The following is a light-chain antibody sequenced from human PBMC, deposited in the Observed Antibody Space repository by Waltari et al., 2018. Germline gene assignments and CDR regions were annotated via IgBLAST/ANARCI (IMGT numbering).Light chain of an antibody. J-gene: IGLJ1*01. CDR1: ELPRKY. V-gene: IGLV3-10*01. CDR3: YSSDSTGLRV. CDR2: EDT. Sequence: YELTQPPSVSVSPGQTARITCSGHELPRKYAYWFQQKSGQAPRLVIYEDTKRPSGIPERFSGSSSGTVATLTITGAQVDDEADCYCYSSDSTGLRVFGGGTTVVVL.